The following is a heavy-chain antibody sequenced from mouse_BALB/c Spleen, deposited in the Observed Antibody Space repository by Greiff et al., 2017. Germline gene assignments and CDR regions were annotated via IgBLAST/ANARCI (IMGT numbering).Heavy chain of an antibody. CDR2: INPSNGGT. V-gene: IGHV1S81*02. CDR1: GYTFTSYY. J-gene: IGHJ3*01. Sequence: QVQLKQSGAELVKPGASVKLSCKASGYTFTSYYMYWVKQRPGQGLEWIGEINPSNGGTNFNEKFKSKATLTVDKSSSTAYMQLSSLTSEDSAVYYCTRGAPFAYRGQGTLVTVSA. CDR3: TRGAPFAY.